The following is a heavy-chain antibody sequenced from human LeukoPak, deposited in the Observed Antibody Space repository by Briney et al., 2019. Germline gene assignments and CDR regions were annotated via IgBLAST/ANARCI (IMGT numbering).Heavy chain of an antibody. V-gene: IGHV1-18*01. J-gene: IGHJ4*02. D-gene: IGHD3-3*01. CDR1: GYTFTSYG. CDR3: ARDRYYDFWSGYLD. Sequence: ASVKVSCKASGYTFTSYGISWVRQAPGQGPEWMGWISAYNGNTNYAQKLQGRVTMTTDTSTSTAYMELRSLRSDDTAVYYCARDRYYDFWSGYLDWGQGTLVTVSS. CDR2: ISAYNGNT.